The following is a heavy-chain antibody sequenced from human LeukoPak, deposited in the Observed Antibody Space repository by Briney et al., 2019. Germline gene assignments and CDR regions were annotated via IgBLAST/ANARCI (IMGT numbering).Heavy chain of an antibody. Sequence: ASVKVSCKASGGTFSKFAMSWVRQAPGQGLEWMGGIIPLFNTPNYAQKFQGRVTISADESTTTNYMELSSLRFEDAAVYYCAVTVMVTGGDSYYYMDVWGKGTTVTISS. CDR1: GGTFSKFA. CDR3: AVTVMVTGGDSYYYMDV. D-gene: IGHD5-18*01. CDR2: IIPLFNTP. J-gene: IGHJ6*03. V-gene: IGHV1-69*13.